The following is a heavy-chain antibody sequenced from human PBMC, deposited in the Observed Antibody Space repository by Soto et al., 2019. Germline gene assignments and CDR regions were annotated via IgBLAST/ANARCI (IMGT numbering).Heavy chain of an antibody. Sequence: PGGSLRLSCAASGFIFSTYSMNWVRQAPGKGLEWVSSISGSSSYIYYADSVKGRFTISRDNAKNSLYLQMNSLRAEDTAVYYCTTATIFGVANPFGYWGQGTLVTVSS. CDR1: GFIFSTYS. V-gene: IGHV3-21*01. D-gene: IGHD3-3*01. J-gene: IGHJ4*02. CDR2: ISGSSSYI. CDR3: TTATIFGVANPFGY.